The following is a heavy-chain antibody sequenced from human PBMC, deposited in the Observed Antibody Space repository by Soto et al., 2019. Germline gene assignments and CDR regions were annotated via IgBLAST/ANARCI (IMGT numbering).Heavy chain of an antibody. V-gene: IGHV1-69*13. D-gene: IGHD4-17*01. CDR1: GGTFSTFG. CDR2: IIPFFGTA. CDR3: AKSAPMDAGDKYYYDF. Sequence: ASVKVSCKASGGTFSTFGIRWVRQAPGQGLEWMGGIIPFFGTARYSQKFEDRITITADESTNTVYMDLRSLTSEDTAIYYCAKSAPMDAGDKYYYDFWGQGAMVTVYS. J-gene: IGHJ4*02.